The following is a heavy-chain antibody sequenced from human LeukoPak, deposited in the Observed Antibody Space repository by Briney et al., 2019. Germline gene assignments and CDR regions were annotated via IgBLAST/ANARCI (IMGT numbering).Heavy chain of an antibody. CDR2: IYYSGST. CDR3: ARYGDGYNLDY. V-gene: IGHV4-59*01. Sequence: KPSETLSLTCTVSGGSISGYYWSWIRHPPGKGLEWIGYIYYSGSTNYNPSLRSRVTISVDTSKNQFSLKLGSVTAADTAVYYCARYGDGYNLDYWGQGTLVTVSS. D-gene: IGHD5-24*01. CDR1: GGSISGYY. J-gene: IGHJ4*02.